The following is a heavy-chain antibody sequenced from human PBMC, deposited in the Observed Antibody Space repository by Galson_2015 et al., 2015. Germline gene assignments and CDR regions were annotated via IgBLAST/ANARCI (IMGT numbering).Heavy chain of an antibody. CDR2: ISGSGGST. CDR1: GFTFSSYA. Sequence: SLRLSCAASGFTFSSYAMSWVRQAPGKGLEWVSAISGSGGSTYYADSVKGRFTISRDNSKNTLYLQMNSLRAEDTAVYYCAKDDRESITIFGVPNGDDAFDIWGQG. V-gene: IGHV3-23*01. CDR3: AKDDRESITIFGVPNGDDAFDI. D-gene: IGHD3-3*01. J-gene: IGHJ3*02.